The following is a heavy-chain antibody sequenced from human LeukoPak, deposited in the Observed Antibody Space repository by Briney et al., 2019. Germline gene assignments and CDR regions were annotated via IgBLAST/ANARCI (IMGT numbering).Heavy chain of an antibody. V-gene: IGHV4-30-2*01. CDR1: GGSISSGDYY. CDR2: IYHSGST. CDR3: ARYSGPSVYFDY. D-gene: IGHD6-6*01. J-gene: IGHJ4*02. Sequence: PSETLSLTCTVSGGSISSGDYYWTWIRQPPGQGLEWIGYIYHSGSTHYNPSLKSRVTISVDGSKNQFSLKLSSVPAADTAVYYCARYSGPSVYFDYWGQGTLVTVSS.